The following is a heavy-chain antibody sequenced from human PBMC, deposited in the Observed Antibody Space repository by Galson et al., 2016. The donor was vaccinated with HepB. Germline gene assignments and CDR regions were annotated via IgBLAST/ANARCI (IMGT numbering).Heavy chain of an antibody. CDR3: ARMKDPGDYSGLGAFDI. Sequence: SVKVSCKASGGTFSNYAINWVRQAPGQGLEWMGVINPTGGSPDYAQKFQGRAAMTGDKSTRTVYMELSSLRSDDTAVYYCARMKDPGDYSGLGAFDIWGQGTVVTVSS. D-gene: IGHD4-17*01. CDR2: INPTGGSP. CDR1: GGTFSNYA. V-gene: IGHV1-46*01. J-gene: IGHJ3*02.